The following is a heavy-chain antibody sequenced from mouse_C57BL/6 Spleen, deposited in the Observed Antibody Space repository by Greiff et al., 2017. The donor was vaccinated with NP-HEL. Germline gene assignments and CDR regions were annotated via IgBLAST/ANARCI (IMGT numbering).Heavy chain of an antibody. Sequence: QVQLQQPGAELVRPGSSVKLSCKASGYTFTSYWMHWVQQRPIQGLEWIGNIGPSGSDTPYNQKFKDKATLTVDKSSSSAYMQLRSLKSEDSAVDDCASSLYDYGEGWFAYWGQGTLVTVSA. D-gene: IGHD2-4*01. CDR2: IGPSGSDT. J-gene: IGHJ3*01. CDR1: GYTFTSYW. CDR3: ASSLYDYGEGWFAY. V-gene: IGHV1-52*01.